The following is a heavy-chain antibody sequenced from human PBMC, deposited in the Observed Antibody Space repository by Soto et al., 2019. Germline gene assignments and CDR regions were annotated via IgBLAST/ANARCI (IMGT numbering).Heavy chain of an antibody. J-gene: IGHJ4*02. CDR3: ARDPGTLSGYSHDY. D-gene: IGHD3-22*01. Sequence: QVQLEESGGGVVQPGRSLRLSCAASGFTISAYDMHWVRRAPGKGLEWVAVLWSDGTNKDYADPVKGGFTISRDSSKNTLYLHMNSMIAEDTAVYYCARDPGTLSGYSHDYWGQGTLVTVSS. CDR2: LWSDGTNK. CDR1: GFTISAYD. V-gene: IGHV3-33*01.